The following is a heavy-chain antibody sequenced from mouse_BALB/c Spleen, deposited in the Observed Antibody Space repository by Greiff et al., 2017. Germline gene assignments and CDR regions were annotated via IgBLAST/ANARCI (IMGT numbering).Heavy chain of an antibody. CDR2: IWTGGGT. V-gene: IGHV2-9-2*01. CDR1: GFSLTSYD. J-gene: IGHJ4*01. CDR3: VRDVAMDY. Sequence: QVQLQQSGPGLVAPSQSLSITCTVSGFSLTSYDISWIRQPPGKGLEWLGVIWTGGGTNYNSAFMSRLSISKDNSKSQVFLKMNSLQTDDTAIYYGVRDVAMDYWGQGTSVTVSS.